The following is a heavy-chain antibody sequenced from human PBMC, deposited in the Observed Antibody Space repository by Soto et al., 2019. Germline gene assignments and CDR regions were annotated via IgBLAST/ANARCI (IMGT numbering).Heavy chain of an antibody. CDR2: IFNSGSA. V-gene: IGHV4-31*03. D-gene: IGHD6-13*01. CDR3: ARGYSGYDYNFDY. J-gene: IGHJ4*02. Sequence: SETLSLTCSVSGAVTFSGSYNWSWIRQSPGKGLECLGYIFNSGSAYYNPSLKSRVSISIDTSKDEFSLTVNSVTAADTAVYFCARGYSGYDYNFDYWGQGISVTVSS. CDR1: GAVTFSGSYN.